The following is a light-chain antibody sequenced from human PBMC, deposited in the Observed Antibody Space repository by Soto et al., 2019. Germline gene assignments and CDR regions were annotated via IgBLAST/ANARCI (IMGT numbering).Light chain of an antibody. CDR1: QSLLHSNGYNY. V-gene: IGKV2-28*01. J-gene: IGKJ2*01. Sequence: DIVMTQSPLSLPVTPGEPASISCRSSQSLLHSNGYNYLDWYLQKPGQSPQLLIYLGSNRASGVPDRSSGSGSGTEFKLKISRVEAEDVGVYYCMQALQTPYTFGQGTQLEIK. CDR2: LGS. CDR3: MQALQTPYT.